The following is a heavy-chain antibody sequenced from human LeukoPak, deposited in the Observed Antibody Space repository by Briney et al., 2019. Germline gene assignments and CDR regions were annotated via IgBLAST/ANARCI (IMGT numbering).Heavy chain of an antibody. CDR3: ASHYCSSTSCSNYYYYYMDV. Sequence: SETLSLTCTVSGGSITNDDYFWGWIRQPPGKGLEWIGRIYTSGSTNYNPSLKSRVTISVDTSKDQFSLKLSSVTAADTAAYYCASHYCSSTSCSNYYYYYMDVWGKGTTVTVSS. V-gene: IGHV4-61*02. CDR1: GGSITNDDYF. D-gene: IGHD2-2*01. J-gene: IGHJ6*03. CDR2: IYTSGST.